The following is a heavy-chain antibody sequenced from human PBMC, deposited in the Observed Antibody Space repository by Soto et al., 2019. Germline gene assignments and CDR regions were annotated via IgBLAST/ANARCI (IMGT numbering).Heavy chain of an antibody. CDR1: GGSISSSSYY. V-gene: IGHV4-39*01. D-gene: IGHD1-1*01. J-gene: IGHJ5*02. Sequence: QLQLQESGPGLVKPSETLSLTCTVSGGSISSSSYYWGWIRQPPGKWLEWIGSIHYSGSTYYNPSLKSRVTISVDTSKNQFSLKLNSVTAADTAVYYCARPGGYTNWYNWFDPWGQGTLVTVSS. CDR2: IHYSGST. CDR3: ARPGGYTNWYNWFDP.